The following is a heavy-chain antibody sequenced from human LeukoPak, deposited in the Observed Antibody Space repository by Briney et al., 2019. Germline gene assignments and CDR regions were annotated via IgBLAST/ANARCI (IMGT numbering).Heavy chain of an antibody. CDR2: IKQDGSEK. D-gene: IGHD4-17*01. V-gene: IGHV3-7*01. Sequence: GGSLRLSCAGSGFIFSSYWMSWVGQARGKGLEWVANIKQDGSEKYYVDSVKGRFNISRDNAKNSLYLQMNSLRAEDTAVYYCTKTRGYGWDYWGQGTLVTVSS. CDR3: TKTRGYGWDY. J-gene: IGHJ4*02. CDR1: GFIFSSYW.